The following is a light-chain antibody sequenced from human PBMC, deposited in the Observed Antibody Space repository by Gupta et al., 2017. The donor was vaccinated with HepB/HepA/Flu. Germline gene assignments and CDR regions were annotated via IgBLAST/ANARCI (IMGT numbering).Light chain of an antibody. Sequence: QSALTQPRPVSGSPGQSVTISCTGTSSDVGGYTYVSWYQQHPGKAPKLMIYDVSKRPSGVPDRFSGSKYGNTASLTISGLQAEDEADYYCCSYAGSDTFVVFGGGTKLTGL. V-gene: IGLV2-11*01. CDR2: DVS. CDR1: SSDVGGYTY. J-gene: IGLJ2*01. CDR3: CSYAGSDTFVV.